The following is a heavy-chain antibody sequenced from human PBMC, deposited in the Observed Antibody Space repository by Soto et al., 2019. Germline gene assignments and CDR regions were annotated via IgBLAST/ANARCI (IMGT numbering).Heavy chain of an antibody. CDR3: AKVFSPEGGNYFDY. CDR2: ISNSFSDGNT. Sequence: GSLRLSCAASGFTFSNFAMNWVRQAPGKGLEWVSAISNSFSDGNTHYADSVKGRFTISRHNDKNTVFLEMNGLRADDTAVYYCAKVFSPEGGNYFDYWGQGTLVTVSS. V-gene: IGHV3-23*01. CDR1: GFTFSNFA. J-gene: IGHJ4*02.